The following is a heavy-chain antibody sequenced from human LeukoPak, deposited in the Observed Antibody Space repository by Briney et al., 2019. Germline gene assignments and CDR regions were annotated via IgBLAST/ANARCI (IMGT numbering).Heavy chain of an antibody. CDR2: IYYSGST. CDR1: VGSTISVGYY. J-gene: IGHJ4*02. Sequence: PSEALSLTCTVSVGSTISVGYYSSCTRQHPGKCLEWIGYIYYSGSTYYNPSLKSRVTISVDTSKNQFSLKLSSVTAADTAVYYCARDDSSGYHDYWGQGTLVTVSS. D-gene: IGHD3-22*01. CDR3: ARDDSSGYHDY. V-gene: IGHV4-31*02.